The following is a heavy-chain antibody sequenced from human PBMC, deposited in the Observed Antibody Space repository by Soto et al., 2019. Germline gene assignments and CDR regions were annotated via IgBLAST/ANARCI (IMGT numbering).Heavy chain of an antibody. CDR3: ARGRASGSYYLLDY. CDR1: GDTFTTYD. V-gene: IGHV1-8*01. CDR2: INPNSGNI. Sequence: ASVKVSCKASGDTFTTYDINWVRQATGHGLEWMGWINPNSGNIGYAQRFQGRVTMTRDTAIRTAYMEVSSLRSDDTAVYYCARGRASGSYYLLDYWGQGTLVTV. J-gene: IGHJ4*02. D-gene: IGHD3-10*01.